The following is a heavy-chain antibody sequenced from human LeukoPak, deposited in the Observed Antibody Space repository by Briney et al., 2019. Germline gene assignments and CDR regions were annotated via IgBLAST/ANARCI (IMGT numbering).Heavy chain of an antibody. CDR3: GYDSSGLLNY. V-gene: IGHV1-69*13. J-gene: IGHJ4*02. CDR2: IIPIFGTA. Sequence: SVKVSCRASGGTFSGSAISWVRQAPGQGLEWMGGIIPIFGTANYAQKFQGRVTITADESTSTAYMELISLRSEDTAVYYCGYDSSGLLNYWGQGTLVTVSS. D-gene: IGHD3-22*01. CDR1: GGTFSGSA.